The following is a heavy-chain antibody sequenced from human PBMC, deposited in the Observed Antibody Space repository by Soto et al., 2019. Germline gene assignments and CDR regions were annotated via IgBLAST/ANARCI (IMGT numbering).Heavy chain of an antibody. CDR2: ISYDGSNK. CDR1: GFTFSSYA. CDR3: ARDSTVAGIVVNWFDP. J-gene: IGHJ5*02. V-gene: IGHV3-30-3*01. Sequence: GGSLRLSCAASGFTFSSYAMHWVRQAPGKGLEWVAVISYDGSNKYYADSVKVRFTISRDNSKNTLYLQMNSLRAEDTAVYYCARDSTVAGIVVNWFDPWGQGTLVTVSS. D-gene: IGHD6-19*01.